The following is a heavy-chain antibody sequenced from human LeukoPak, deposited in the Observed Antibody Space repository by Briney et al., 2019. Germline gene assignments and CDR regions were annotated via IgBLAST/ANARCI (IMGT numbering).Heavy chain of an antibody. CDR3: GSGDYYIEN. J-gene: IGHJ4*02. D-gene: IGHD3-3*01. CDR1: GFTFSSYS. CDR2: INSDGSST. V-gene: IGHV3-74*01. Sequence: GGSLRLSCAASGFTFSSYSMNWVRQVPGKGLVWVSRINSDGSSTRYADSVKGRFTISRDSAKNTLYLQINSLRADDTAVYYCGSGDYYIENWGQGTLVTVSS.